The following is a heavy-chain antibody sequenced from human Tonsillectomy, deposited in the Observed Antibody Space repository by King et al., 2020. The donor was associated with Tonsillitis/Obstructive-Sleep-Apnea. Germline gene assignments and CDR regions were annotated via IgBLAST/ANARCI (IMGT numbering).Heavy chain of an antibody. CDR2: IDWDDDK. J-gene: IGHJ4*02. CDR3: ARTAEYCSSTSCYWTLWY. Sequence: LTLQESGPALVKPTQTLTLTCTFSGFSLSTSGMCVSWIRQSPGKALEWLARIDWDDDKYYSTSLKTRLTISKDTSKNQVVLTMTNMDPVDTATYYCARTAEYCSSTSCYWTLWYWGQGTLVTVSS. D-gene: IGHD2-2*01. CDR1: GFSLSTSGMC. V-gene: IGHV2-70*15.